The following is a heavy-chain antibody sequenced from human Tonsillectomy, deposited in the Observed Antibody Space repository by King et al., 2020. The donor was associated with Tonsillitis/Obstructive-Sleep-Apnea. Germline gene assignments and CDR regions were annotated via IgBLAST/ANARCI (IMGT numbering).Heavy chain of an antibody. J-gene: IGHJ4*02. Sequence: VQLVESGGGVVQPGRSLRLSCAASGFTFSSYAMHWVRQAPGKGLEWVAVMSYDGSNKYYADSVKGRFTISRDNTKNTLYLQMNSLRAEDTAEYYCARPNMVRGVIGGDYFDYWGQGTLVTVSS. CDR2: MSYDGSNK. CDR3: ARPNMVRGVIGGDYFDY. CDR1: GFTFSSYA. D-gene: IGHD3-10*01. V-gene: IGHV3-30*04.